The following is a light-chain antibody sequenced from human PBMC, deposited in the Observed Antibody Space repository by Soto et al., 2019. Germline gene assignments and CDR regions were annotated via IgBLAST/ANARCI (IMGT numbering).Light chain of an antibody. V-gene: IGKV3-11*01. J-gene: IGKJ4*01. Sequence: EIVLTQSPATLSLSPGERATLSCRASQSVSSNLAWYQQKPGQAPRLLIYDASNRATGIPARFSGSGSGTDVTLTISSLEPEDFAVYYCQQRSNWPALTFGGGTKVEIK. CDR1: QSVSSN. CDR3: QQRSNWPALT. CDR2: DAS.